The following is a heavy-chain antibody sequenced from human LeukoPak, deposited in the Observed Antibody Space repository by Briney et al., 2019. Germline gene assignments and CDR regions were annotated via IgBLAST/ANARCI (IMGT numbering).Heavy chain of an antibody. Sequence: TGGSLRLSCAASGFTFSSYSMNWVRQAPGKGLEWVSSISSSSSSIYYADPEKGRFTISRDNAKDSLYLQMNSLRAEDTAVYYCARTYYYDSSGYSTYDAFDIWGQGTMVTVSS. CDR2: ISSSSSSI. CDR3: ARTYYYDSSGYSTYDAFDI. D-gene: IGHD3-22*01. J-gene: IGHJ3*02. V-gene: IGHV3-21*01. CDR1: GFTFSSYS.